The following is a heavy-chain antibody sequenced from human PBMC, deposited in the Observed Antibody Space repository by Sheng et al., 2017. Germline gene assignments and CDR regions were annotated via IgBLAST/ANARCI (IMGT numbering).Heavy chain of an antibody. Sequence: QVQLQQWGAGLLKPSETLSLTCAVYGGSFSGYYWSWIRQPPGKGLEWIGEINHSGSTNYNPSLKSRVTISVDTSKNQFSLKLSSVTAADTAVYYCARGGEDWNYEWDAGNWFDPWGQGTLVTVSS. CDR1: GGSFSGYY. CDR2: INHSGST. J-gene: IGHJ5*02. V-gene: IGHV4-34*01. D-gene: IGHD1-7*01. CDR3: ARGGEDWNYEWDAGNWFDP.